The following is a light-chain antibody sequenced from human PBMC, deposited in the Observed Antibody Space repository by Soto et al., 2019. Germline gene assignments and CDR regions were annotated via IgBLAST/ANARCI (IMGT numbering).Light chain of an antibody. V-gene: IGKV3-20*01. Sequence: ETVLTQSPGTLSLSPGEGATLSCRASAGIRGRHLAWYQQTPGQAPRLLLFGASSRATGIPDRFSGSGSGTDFTLTISRLEPEDFAVYYCQHYSTSRGAFGQGTKVDI. CDR1: AGIRGRH. CDR3: QHYSTSRGA. J-gene: IGKJ1*01. CDR2: GAS.